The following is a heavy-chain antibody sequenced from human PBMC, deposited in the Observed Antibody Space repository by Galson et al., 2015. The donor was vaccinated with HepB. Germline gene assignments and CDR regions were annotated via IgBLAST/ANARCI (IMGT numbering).Heavy chain of an antibody. CDR2: IYPGDSDT. CDR1: GYSFTSYW. D-gene: IGHD5-12*01. Sequence: SGAEVKKPGESLKLSCKGSGYSFTSYWIGWVRQMPGKGLEWMGIIYPGDSDTRYSPSFQGQVTISADKSISTAYLQWSSLKASDTAMYYCARGRAVDGGYVFHAFDIWGQGTMVTVSS. V-gene: IGHV5-51*01. CDR3: ARGRAVDGGYVFHAFDI. J-gene: IGHJ3*02.